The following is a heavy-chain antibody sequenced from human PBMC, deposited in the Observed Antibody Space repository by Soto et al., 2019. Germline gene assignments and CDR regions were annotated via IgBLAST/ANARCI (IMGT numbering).Heavy chain of an antibody. Sequence: QVRLEESGPGLVKPSQTLSLICTVSGGSINNGNYFWNWIRHHPENGLEWIGYIYYSGSNRYNPSLKNRATMSRDTSNNQCSLRLNSVTAADTAVYFCARDGDYVGSRGGMDVWGRGTTVMVSS. CDR2: IYYSGSN. J-gene: IGHJ6*02. D-gene: IGHD3-10*02. CDR3: ARDGDYVGSRGGMDV. CDR1: GGSINNGNYF. V-gene: IGHV4-31*03.